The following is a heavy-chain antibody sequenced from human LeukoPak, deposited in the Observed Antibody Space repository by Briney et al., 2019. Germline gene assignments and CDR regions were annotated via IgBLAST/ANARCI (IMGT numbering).Heavy chain of an antibody. Sequence: PGGSLRLSCAASGFTFSNYGMHWVRQAPGKGLEWVANIHEDGSDKYYVDSVKGRFTISRDNAKNSLYLQMNSLRAEDTALYYCARTLRLGTPRAFDIWGRGTVVTVSS. CDR2: IHEDGSDK. CDR3: ARTLRLGTPRAFDI. D-gene: IGHD1-14*01. V-gene: IGHV3-7*05. CDR1: GFTFSNYG. J-gene: IGHJ3*02.